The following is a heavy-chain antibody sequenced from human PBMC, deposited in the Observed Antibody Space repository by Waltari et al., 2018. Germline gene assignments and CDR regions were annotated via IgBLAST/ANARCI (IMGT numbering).Heavy chain of an antibody. CDR3: AKDPSGSRPDV. CDR2: ISGSGGST. Sequence: VQRVEPGGGLVQPGGSRKPSGAALGSPFRSNAMHWVRQAPGKGLEWVSAISGSGGSTYYADSVKGRFTISRDNSKNTLYLQMNSLRAEDTAVYYCAKDPSGSRPDVWGQGTTVTVSS. CDR1: GSPFRSNA. D-gene: IGHD1-26*01. J-gene: IGHJ6*02. V-gene: IGHV3-23*04.